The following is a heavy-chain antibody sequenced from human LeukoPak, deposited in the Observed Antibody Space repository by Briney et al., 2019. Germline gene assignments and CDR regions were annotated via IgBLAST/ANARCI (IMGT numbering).Heavy chain of an antibody. CDR3: ASPMVRGVHYGMDV. CDR1: GGTFSSYT. V-gene: IGHV1-69*02. D-gene: IGHD3-10*01. Sequence: SVTVSCKASGGTFSSYTISWVRQAPGQGLEWMGRIIPILGIANYAQKFQGRVTNTADKSTSTAYMELSSLRSEDTAVYYCASPMVRGVHYGMDVWGQGTTVTVSS. J-gene: IGHJ6*02. CDR2: IIPILGIA.